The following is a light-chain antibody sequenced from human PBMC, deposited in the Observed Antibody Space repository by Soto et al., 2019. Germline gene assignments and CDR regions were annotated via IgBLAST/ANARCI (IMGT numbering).Light chain of an antibody. CDR3: QQRSNWPGT. Sequence: EIVLTQSPATLSLSPGERATLSCRASQSVSSSLAWYQQKPGQAPRLLIYDASNRATGIPARFSGSGSGTDFTLTISSLEPEDFAVYYCQQRSNWPGTFGQGTKLEIK. V-gene: IGKV3-11*01. CDR1: QSVSSS. CDR2: DAS. J-gene: IGKJ2*02.